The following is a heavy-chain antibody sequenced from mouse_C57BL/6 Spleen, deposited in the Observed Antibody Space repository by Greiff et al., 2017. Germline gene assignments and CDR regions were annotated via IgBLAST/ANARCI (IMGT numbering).Heavy chain of an antibody. CDR1: GFTFSDYY. CDR2: ISNGGGST. CDR3: ARRERSFYFDV. V-gene: IGHV5-12*01. Sequence: VQLKESGGGLVQPGGSLKLSCAASGFTFSDYYMYWVRQTPEKRLEWVAYISNGGGSTYYPDTVKGRFTLSRDKAKNTLYLQMSRLKSEDTAMYYCARRERSFYFDVWGTGTSVTVSS. J-gene: IGHJ1*03.